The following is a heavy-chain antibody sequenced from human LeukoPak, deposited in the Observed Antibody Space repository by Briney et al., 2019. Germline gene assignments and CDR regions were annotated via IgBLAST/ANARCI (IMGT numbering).Heavy chain of an antibody. D-gene: IGHD6-13*01. J-gene: IGHJ4*02. V-gene: IGHV3-7*03. CDR1: GFTVSTYW. CDR2: LKEDGSRQ. Sequence: GGPLRLSCAASGFTVSTYWMSWVRQAPGKGLEWVASLKEDGSRQYYVDSVKGRFTISRDNAKNSLYLQMSSLRVDDTAVYYCARDLSSRDAYWGQGTLVTVSS. CDR3: ARDLSSRDAY.